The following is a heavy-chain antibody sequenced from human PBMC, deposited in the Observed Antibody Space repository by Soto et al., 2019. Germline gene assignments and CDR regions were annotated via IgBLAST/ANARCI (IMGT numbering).Heavy chain of an antibody. J-gene: IGHJ6*02. D-gene: IGHD3-10*01. Sequence: SETLSLTCAVYGGSFSGYYWSWIRQPPGKGLEWIGEINHSGSTNYNPSLKSRVTISVDTSKNQFSLKLSSVTAADTAVYYCARGGPPITVVRGVMRMNGMDVWGQGTTVTVSS. CDR1: GGSFSGYY. CDR3: ARGGPPITVVRGVMRMNGMDV. CDR2: INHSGST. V-gene: IGHV4-34*01.